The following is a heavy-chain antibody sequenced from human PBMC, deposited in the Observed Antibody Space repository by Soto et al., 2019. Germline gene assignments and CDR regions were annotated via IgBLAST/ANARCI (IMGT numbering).Heavy chain of an antibody. D-gene: IGHD2-8*01. CDR1: GGSISSGGYY. Sequence: TCTVSGGSISSGGYYWSWIRQHPGKGLEWIGYIYYSGSTYYNPSLKSRVTISVDTSKNQFSLKLSSVTAADTAVYYCASICTNGVCYKGEFDYWGQGTLVTVSS. J-gene: IGHJ4*02. CDR2: IYYSGST. V-gene: IGHV4-31*03. CDR3: ASICTNGVCYKGEFDY.